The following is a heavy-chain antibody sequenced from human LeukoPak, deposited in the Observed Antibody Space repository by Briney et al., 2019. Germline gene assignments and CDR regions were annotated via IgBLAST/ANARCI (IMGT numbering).Heavy chain of an antibody. CDR3: AKGPILTTYPQGYLDY. J-gene: IGHJ4*02. CDR1: GFTFSNYA. V-gene: IGHV3-23*01. Sequence: GGSLRLSCTASGFTFSNYAMSWVRQAPGKGLEWVSAISGSGGSGGSTYYADSVRGRFTISRDNSKNTLYLQMNSLRVEDTAVYYCAKGPILTTYPQGYLDYWGQGTLVTVSS. D-gene: IGHD3-9*01. CDR2: ISGSGGSGGST.